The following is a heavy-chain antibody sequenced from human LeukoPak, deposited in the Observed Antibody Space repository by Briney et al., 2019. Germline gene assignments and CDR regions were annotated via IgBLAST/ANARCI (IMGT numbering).Heavy chain of an antibody. Sequence: PSETLSLTCTVSGGSISSYYWSWIRQPAGKGLEWIGRIYTSGSTNYNPSLKSRVTMSVDTSKNQFSLKLSSVTAADTAVYYCAREGTAFGATHYIVYYFDYWGQGTLVTVSS. V-gene: IGHV4-4*07. CDR2: IYTSGST. D-gene: IGHD1-26*01. J-gene: IGHJ4*02. CDR3: AREGTAFGATHYIVYYFDY. CDR1: GGSISSYY.